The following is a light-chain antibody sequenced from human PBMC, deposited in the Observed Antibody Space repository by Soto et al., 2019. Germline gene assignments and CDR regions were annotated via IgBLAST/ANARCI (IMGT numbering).Light chain of an antibody. J-gene: IGLJ1*01. CDR2: ENN. CDR3: GTWDSSLSAYV. CDR1: SSHIGNNY. V-gene: IGLV1-51*02. Sequence: QSVLTQPPSVSAAPGQKVTHSCSGSSSHIGNNYVSWYQQLPGTAPKLLIYENNKRPSGIPDRFSGSKSGTSATLGITGLQTGDEADYYCGTWDSSLSAYVFGTGTKVTVL.